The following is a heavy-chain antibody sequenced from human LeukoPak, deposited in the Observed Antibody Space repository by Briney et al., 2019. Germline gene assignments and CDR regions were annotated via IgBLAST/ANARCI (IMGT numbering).Heavy chain of an antibody. Sequence: GESLKISCKGSGYSFSSYWIACVRQMPGKGLEWMGIIYPGDSDTKYSPSFQGQVTFSADNSINTAYLQWNSLKASDSAMYYCARRLVGFDYWGQGTLVTVPS. D-gene: IGHD2-15*01. V-gene: IGHV5-51*01. CDR2: IYPGDSDT. CDR3: ARRLVGFDY. CDR1: GYSFSSYW. J-gene: IGHJ4*02.